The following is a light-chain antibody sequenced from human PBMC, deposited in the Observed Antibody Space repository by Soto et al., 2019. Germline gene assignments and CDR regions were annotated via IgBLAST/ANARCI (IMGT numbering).Light chain of an antibody. CDR3: QQHNKWPPIT. V-gene: IGKV3-15*01. Sequence: EIVLTQSPATLSLSPGERATLSCRASQSVSSNLAWYRQRPGQAPKLLIYGASTRATGIPARFSGSGSGTEFNLTIRSLQSDDFAVNYCQQHNKWPPITFGHGTRLESK. CDR1: QSVSSN. J-gene: IGKJ5*01. CDR2: GAS.